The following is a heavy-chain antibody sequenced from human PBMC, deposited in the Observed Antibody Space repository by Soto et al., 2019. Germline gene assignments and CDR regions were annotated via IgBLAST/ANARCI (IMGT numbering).Heavy chain of an antibody. J-gene: IGHJ3*02. CDR1: GYPVTAYY. CDR2: INPATGAA. CDR3: ARGGGVGVAGSAAFDM. V-gene: IGHV1-2*02. Sequence: QLHLVQSGAVVKKPGASVTVSCSASGYPVTAYYMHWVRQAPGRGLEWMGGINPATGAAKYTQAFQGRVTLTRDPSTSTGFMELSGLASADTAVFYWARGGGVGVAGSAAFDMWGQGTLVTVSS. D-gene: IGHD3-3*01.